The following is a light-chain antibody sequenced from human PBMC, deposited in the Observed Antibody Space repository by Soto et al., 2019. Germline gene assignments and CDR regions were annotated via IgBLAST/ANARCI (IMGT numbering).Light chain of an antibody. CDR2: GVS. CDR1: NGDIGGYNY. V-gene: IGLV2-14*01. J-gene: IGLJ1*01. Sequence: QSVLTQPASVSGSPRQSITISCTGTNGDIGGYNYVSWYQQHPGKAPKLIIYGVSNRPSGVSTRFSGSKSGNTASLTISGLQAEDEADYYCSSCTITSALYVFGTGTKVTVL. CDR3: SSCTITSALYV.